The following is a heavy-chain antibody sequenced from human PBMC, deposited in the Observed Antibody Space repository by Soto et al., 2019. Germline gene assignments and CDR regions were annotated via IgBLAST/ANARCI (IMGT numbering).Heavy chain of an antibody. Sequence: GSLRLSCAASVFTFSNYAMHWVRQAPGKGLAWVAVIAYDGTNKYYADSVKGRFTISRDNSNTLFLQMNSLRGEDTAVYYCARERVEYGVYYFYGLDVWGQGTTVTVSS. J-gene: IGHJ6*02. V-gene: IGHV3-30*04. CDR1: VFTFSNYA. CDR3: ARERVEYGVYYFYGLDV. D-gene: IGHD2-15*01. CDR2: IAYDGTNK.